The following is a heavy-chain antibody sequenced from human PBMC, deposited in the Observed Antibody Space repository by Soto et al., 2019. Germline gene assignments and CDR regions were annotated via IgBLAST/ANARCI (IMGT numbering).Heavy chain of an antibody. Sequence: SVKVSCKASGGTFSSYAISWVRQAPGQGLEWMGGIIPIFGTANYAQKFQGRVTITADKSTSTAYMELSSLRSEDTAVYYCASRYSGYDSDYYYGMDVWGQGTTVTVSS. CDR1: GGTFSSYA. D-gene: IGHD5-12*01. CDR2: IIPIFGTA. CDR3: ASRYSGYDSDYYYGMDV. V-gene: IGHV1-69*06. J-gene: IGHJ6*02.